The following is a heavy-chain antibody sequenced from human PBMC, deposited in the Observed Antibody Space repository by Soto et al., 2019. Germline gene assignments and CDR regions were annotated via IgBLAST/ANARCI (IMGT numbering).Heavy chain of an antibody. J-gene: IGHJ5*02. CDR3: ARDLIAVRPGWFDP. V-gene: IGHV1-18*01. CDR2: ISAYNGNT. CDR1: GYTFTTYG. D-gene: IGHD6-6*01. Sequence: QVQLVQSGAEVKKAGASVKVSCKASGYTFTTYGISWVRQAPEQGLEWMGWISAYNGNTNSAQKMQGRVTMTTDASTSTAYMELRDLRSDDTAIYYCARDLIAVRPGWFDPWGQGTLVTVSS.